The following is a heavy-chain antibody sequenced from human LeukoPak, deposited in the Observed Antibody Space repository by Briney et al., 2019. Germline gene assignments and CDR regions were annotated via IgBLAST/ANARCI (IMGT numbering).Heavy chain of an antibody. V-gene: IGHV3-9*01. CDR1: GFTFDDYA. CDR3: AKDIGARWFGGFSYFDY. J-gene: IGHJ4*02. CDR2: ISWNSGSI. D-gene: IGHD3-10*01. Sequence: GGSLRLSCAASGFTFDDYAMHWVRQAPGKGLEWVSGISWNSGSIGYADSVKGRFTISRDNAKNSLYLQMYSLRAEDTALYYCAKDIGARWFGGFSYFDYWGQGTLVTVSS.